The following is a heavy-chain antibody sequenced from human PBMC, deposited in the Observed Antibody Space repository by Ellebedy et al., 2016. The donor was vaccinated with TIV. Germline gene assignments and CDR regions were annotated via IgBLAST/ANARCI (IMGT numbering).Heavy chain of an antibody. Sequence: GESLKISCAASGFTFSSHDMHWVRQPTGKGLEWVSGITSAGDTYYLGSVKGRFIISRDSAKNSLYLHMNSLRAEDTAVYYCARATSGFDYWGQGALATVSS. D-gene: IGHD5-24*01. V-gene: IGHV3-13*01. CDR1: GFTFSSHD. J-gene: IGHJ4*02. CDR3: ARATSGFDY. CDR2: ITSAGDT.